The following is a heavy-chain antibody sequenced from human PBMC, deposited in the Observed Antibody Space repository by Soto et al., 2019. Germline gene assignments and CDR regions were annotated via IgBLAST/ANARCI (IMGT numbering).Heavy chain of an antibody. CDR2: ISYDGSNK. D-gene: IGHD1-26*01. Sequence: GWSLRLSCAASGFTFSSYGMHWVRQAPGKGLEWVAVISYDGSNKYYVDSVKGRFTISRDNSKNTLYLQMNSLRAEDTAVYYCEKLSGSHYYYYGMDVWGQGTTVTVYS. CDR3: EKLSGSHYYYYGMDV. CDR1: GFTFSSYG. V-gene: IGHV3-30*18. J-gene: IGHJ6*02.